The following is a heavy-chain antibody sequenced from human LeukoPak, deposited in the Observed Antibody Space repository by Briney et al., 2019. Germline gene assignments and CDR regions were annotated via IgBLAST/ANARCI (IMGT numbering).Heavy chain of an antibody. CDR1: GDTFTNYG. V-gene: IGHV1-18*01. J-gene: IGHJ6*02. CDR3: ARDGAARPSNYYGMDV. Sequence: ASVKVSCKTSGDTFTNYGISWVRQAPGQGLEWMGWISAYNGNTNYAQKLRGRVTMTTDTSTSTAYMELRSLRSDDTAVYYCARDGAARPSNYYGMDVWGQGTTVTVSS. CDR2: ISAYNGNT. D-gene: IGHD6-6*01.